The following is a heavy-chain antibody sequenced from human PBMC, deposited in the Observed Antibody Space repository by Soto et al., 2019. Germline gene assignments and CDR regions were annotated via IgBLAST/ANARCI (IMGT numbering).Heavy chain of an antibody. CDR3: ARVPYDYIWGSYRSETFDP. CDR2: ISAYNGNT. D-gene: IGHD3-16*02. J-gene: IGHJ5*02. V-gene: IGHV1-18*01. CDR1: GYTFTSYG. Sequence: ASVKVSCKASGYTFTSYGISWVRQAPGQVLEWMGWISAYNGNTNYAQKLQGRVTMTTDTSTSTAYMELRSLRSDDTAVYYCARVPYDYIWGSYRSETFDPWGQGTLVTVSS.